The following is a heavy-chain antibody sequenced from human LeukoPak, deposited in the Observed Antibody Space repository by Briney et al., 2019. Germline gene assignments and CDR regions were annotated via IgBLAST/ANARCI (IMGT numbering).Heavy chain of an antibody. D-gene: IGHD5-24*01. J-gene: IGHJ4*02. V-gene: IGHV3-48*02. CDR2: VSNSGTTT. CDR1: GFTFSSYS. Sequence: EGSLRLSCAASGFTFSSYSVIWARQAPGKGLEWVSYVSNSGTTTYYADSVKGRFTISRDNGKNLVSLQMNSLRDEDTAVYYCARADRDGNKRFLDWGQGTLVTVSS. CDR3: ARADRDGNKRFLD.